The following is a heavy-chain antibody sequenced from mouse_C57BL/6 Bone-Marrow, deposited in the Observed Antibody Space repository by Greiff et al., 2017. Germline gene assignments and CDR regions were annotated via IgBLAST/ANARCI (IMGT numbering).Heavy chain of an antibody. J-gene: IGHJ3*01. V-gene: IGHV1-52*01. CDR1: GYTFTSYW. D-gene: IGHD1-1*01. Sequence: QVQLQQPGAELVRPGSSVKLSCKASGYTFTSYWMHWVKQRPIQGLEWIGNIDPSDSETHYNQKFKDKATLTVDTSSSTANMQLSSLTSEDSAVYYCARGDYYGSSYGSWFAYWGQGTLVTVSA. CDR2: IDPSDSET. CDR3: ARGDYYGSSYGSWFAY.